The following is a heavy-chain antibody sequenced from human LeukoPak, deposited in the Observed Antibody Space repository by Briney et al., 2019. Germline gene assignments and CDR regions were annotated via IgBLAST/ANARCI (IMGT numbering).Heavy chain of an antibody. Sequence: PGGSLRLSCAASGFTFTSSAMSWVRQAPGKGLEWVSAISGRSGTTYYADSVKGRFTISRDNSKNTLYLQMNSLRAGDTAVYYCARRAGAYSHPYDYWGQGTLVTVSS. CDR1: GFTFTSSA. CDR2: ISGRSGTT. CDR3: ARRAGAYSHPYDY. J-gene: IGHJ4*02. D-gene: IGHD4/OR15-4a*01. V-gene: IGHV3-23*01.